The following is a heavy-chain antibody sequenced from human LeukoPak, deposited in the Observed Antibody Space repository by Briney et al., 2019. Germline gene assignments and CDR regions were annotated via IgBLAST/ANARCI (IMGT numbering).Heavy chain of an antibody. CDR3: ARDSSGWYHWFDP. V-gene: IGHV3-48*01. CDR1: GFTFSSYA. D-gene: IGHD6-19*01. CDR2: ISGGSSTI. Sequence: PGGSLRLSCAASGFTFSSYAMSWVRQAPGKGLEWVSYISGGSSTIYYADSVKGRFTISRDNAKNSLYLQMNSLRVEDTAVYYCARDSSGWYHWFDPWGQGTLVIVSS. J-gene: IGHJ5*02.